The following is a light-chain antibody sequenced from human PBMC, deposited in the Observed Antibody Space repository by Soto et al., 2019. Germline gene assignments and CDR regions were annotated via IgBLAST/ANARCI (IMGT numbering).Light chain of an antibody. CDR2: LNSDGSH. CDR3: QTCGTGV. V-gene: IGLV4-69*01. J-gene: IGLJ1*01. Sequence: QPVLTQSPSASASLGASVKLTCTLSSGHSSYAIAWHQQQPEKGPRYLMKLNSDGSHSKGDGIPDRFSGSSSGAERYLTISSLQSEDEDDYYCQTCGTGVFGTGTKLTVL. CDR1: SGHSSYA.